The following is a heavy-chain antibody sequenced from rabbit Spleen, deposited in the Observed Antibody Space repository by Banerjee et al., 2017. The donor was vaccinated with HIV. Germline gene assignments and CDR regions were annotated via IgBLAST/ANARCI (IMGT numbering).Heavy chain of an antibody. CDR2: IYTSSGGST. CDR3: ARHNFDL. Sequence: QSLEESGGDLVKPGASLTLTCTASGFSFSNYWISWVRQAPGKGLEWIACIYTSSGGSTAYANWANGRFTISKTSSTTVTLQMTSLTAADTATYFCARHNFDLWGPGTLVTVS. V-gene: IGHV1S40*01. D-gene: IGHD1-1*01. CDR1: GFSFSNYW. J-gene: IGHJ4*01.